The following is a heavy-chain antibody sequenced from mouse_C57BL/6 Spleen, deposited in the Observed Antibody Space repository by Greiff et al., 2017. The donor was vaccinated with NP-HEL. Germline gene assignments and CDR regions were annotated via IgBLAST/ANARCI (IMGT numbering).Heavy chain of an antibody. CDR2: ISSGGSYT. CDR1: GFTLSSYG. D-gene: IGHD1-1*01. J-gene: IGHJ4*01. Sequence: DVMLVESGGDLVKPGGSLKLSCAASGFTLSSYGMSWVRQTPDKRLEWVATISSGGSYTYYPDSVKGRFTISRDNAKNTLYLQMSSLKSEDTAMYYCARHVYYGSKGAMDDWGQGTSVTVSS. CDR3: ARHVYYGSKGAMDD. V-gene: IGHV5-6*02.